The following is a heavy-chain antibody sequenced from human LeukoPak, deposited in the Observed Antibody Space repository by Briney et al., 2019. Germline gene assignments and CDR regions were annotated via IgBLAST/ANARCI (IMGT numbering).Heavy chain of an antibody. CDR2: ISGSGTST. J-gene: IGHJ4*02. Sequence: GGSLRLSCAASGFTFSSYAMSWVRQAPGKGLEWVSAISGSGTSTYYADSVKGRFTISRDNSKNTLYLQLNSLRVEDTAVYYCAKGLEVGGAKGADYWGQGTLVTVSS. CDR3: AKGLEVGGAKGADY. D-gene: IGHD1-26*01. V-gene: IGHV3-23*01. CDR1: GFTFSSYA.